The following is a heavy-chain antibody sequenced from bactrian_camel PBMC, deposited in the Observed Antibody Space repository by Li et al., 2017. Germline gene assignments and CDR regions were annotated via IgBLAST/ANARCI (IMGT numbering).Heavy chain of an antibody. D-gene: IGHD2*01. CDR2: IASDGST. CDR1: SYSIGGIC. Sequence: HVQLVESGGGSVQAGGSLRLSCAASSYSIGGICMAWFRQTPGEEREGVAGIASDGSTLYADAVKGRFTISQDNIKNTLYLQMNSLEPEDTAMYYCASSHILVPRNPLLAGTYNVWGQGTQVTVS. CDR3: ASSHILVPRNPLLAGTYNV. V-gene: IGHV3S55*01. J-gene: IGHJ4*01.